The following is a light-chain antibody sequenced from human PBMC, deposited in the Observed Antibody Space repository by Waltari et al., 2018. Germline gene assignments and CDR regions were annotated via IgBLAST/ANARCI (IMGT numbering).Light chain of an antibody. CDR3: SSYTTSSAPGV. Sequence: QSALTQPASVSGSPGQSITISCSGTDSDVGAYDFVSWYQQHPGKAPHLIIYEVSNRPSGIYNRFSASKSGNTASLTISGLQVEDEADYYCSSYTTSSAPGVFGTGTRVTVL. V-gene: IGLV2-14*01. CDR2: EVS. CDR1: DSDVGAYDF. J-gene: IGLJ1*01.